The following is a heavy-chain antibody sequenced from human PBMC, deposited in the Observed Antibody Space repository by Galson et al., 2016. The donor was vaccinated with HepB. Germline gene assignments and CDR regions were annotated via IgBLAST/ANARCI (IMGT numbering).Heavy chain of an antibody. Sequence: SLRLSCAASGFTFRDYYMNWIRQAPGKGLEWVSYITTGGNTKYYAGSVKGRFTISRDNAKNSLYLQMNSLRAEDTAVYYCAREGRQLAGAGLDSWGQGTLVTVSS. CDR1: GFTFRDYY. D-gene: IGHD6-13*01. V-gene: IGHV3-11*01. J-gene: IGHJ4*02. CDR3: AREGRQLAGAGLDS. CDR2: ITTGGNTK.